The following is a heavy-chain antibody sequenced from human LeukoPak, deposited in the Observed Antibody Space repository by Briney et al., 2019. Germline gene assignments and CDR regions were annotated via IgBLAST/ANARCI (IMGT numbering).Heavy chain of an antibody. Sequence: SETLSLTCTVSGGSISSYYWSWIRQPPGKGLEWIGYIYYSGSTNYNPSLKSRVTISVDTSKNQFSLKLSSVTAADTAVYYCARHTGTYDFWSGYSSSEYYYYYGMDVWGQGTTVTVSS. V-gene: IGHV4-59*08. J-gene: IGHJ6*02. CDR3: ARHTGTYDFWSGYSSSEYYYYYGMDV. CDR2: IYYSGST. CDR1: GGSISSYY. D-gene: IGHD3-3*01.